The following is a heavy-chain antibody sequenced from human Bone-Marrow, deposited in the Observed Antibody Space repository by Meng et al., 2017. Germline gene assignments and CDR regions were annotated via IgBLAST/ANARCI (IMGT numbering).Heavy chain of an antibody. CDR2: IIPIFGTA. CDR1: GYTFTGHY. D-gene: IGHD2-15*01. V-gene: IGHV1-69*13. Sequence: SVKVSCKASGYTFTGHYMHWVRQAPGQGLEWMGGIIPIFGTANYAQKFQGRVTITADESTSTAYMELSSLRSEDTAVYYCARGYCSGGSCYRLIYYYYYGMDVWGQGTTVTVSS. J-gene: IGHJ6*02. CDR3: ARGYCSGGSCYRLIYYYYYGMDV.